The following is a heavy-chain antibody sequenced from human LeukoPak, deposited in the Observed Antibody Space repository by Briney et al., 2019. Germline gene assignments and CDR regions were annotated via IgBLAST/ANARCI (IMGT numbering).Heavy chain of an antibody. CDR1: GFTFSNHG. CDR3: ARDRLEAVTDDDYFDY. J-gene: IGHJ4*02. D-gene: IGHD2-21*02. CDR2: IWYDGSNK. V-gene: IGHV3-33*01. Sequence: GGSQRLSCAASGFTFSNHGMHWVRQAPGKGPEWVALIWYDGSNKYYGDSVKGRFTISRDNSKNTVYLQMNSLRAEDTGVYYCARDRLEAVTDDDYFDYWGQGTLVTVSS.